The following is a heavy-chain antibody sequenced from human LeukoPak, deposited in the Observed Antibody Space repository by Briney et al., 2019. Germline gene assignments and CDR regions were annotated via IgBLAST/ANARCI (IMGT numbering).Heavy chain of an antibody. J-gene: IGHJ5*02. Sequence: ASVKVSCKASGYTFTSYGISWVRQAPGQGLEWMGWISAYNDNTNYAQKLQGRVTMTTDTSTSTAYMELRSLRSDDTAVYYCARAPYTGFGELVVPLFLGWFDPWGQGTLVTVSS. CDR2: ISAYNDNT. CDR1: GYTFTSYG. D-gene: IGHD3-10*01. V-gene: IGHV1-18*01. CDR3: ARAPYTGFGELVVPLFLGWFDP.